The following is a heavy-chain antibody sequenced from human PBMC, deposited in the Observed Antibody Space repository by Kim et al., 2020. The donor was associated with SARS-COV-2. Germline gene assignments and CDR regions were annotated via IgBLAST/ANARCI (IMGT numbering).Heavy chain of an antibody. D-gene: IGHD6-13*01. J-gene: IGHJ6*02. CDR2: IIPIFGTA. Sequence: SVKVSCKASGGTFSSYAISWVRQAPGQGLEWMGGIIPIFGTANYAQKFQGRVTITADESTSTAYMELSSLRSEDTAVYYCARQQLVPPVYYYYYGMDVWGQGTTVTVSS. CDR3: ARQQLVPPVYYYYYGMDV. CDR1: GGTFSSYA. V-gene: IGHV1-69*13.